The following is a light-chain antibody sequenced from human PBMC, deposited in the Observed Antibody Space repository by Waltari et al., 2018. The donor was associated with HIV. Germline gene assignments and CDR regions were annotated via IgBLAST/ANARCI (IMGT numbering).Light chain of an antibody. J-gene: IGLJ2*01. Sequence: QSALTQPASVSGSPGQSITISCIGTNSDVGGYNYVSWYQQHPAKAPKLLIYEVTHRPSGISNRFSGSKSGNTASLTISGLQAEDEADYYCSSYTPTSTVVFGGGTKLTVL. CDR1: NSDVGGYNY. CDR3: SSYTPTSTVV. V-gene: IGLV2-14*01. CDR2: EVT.